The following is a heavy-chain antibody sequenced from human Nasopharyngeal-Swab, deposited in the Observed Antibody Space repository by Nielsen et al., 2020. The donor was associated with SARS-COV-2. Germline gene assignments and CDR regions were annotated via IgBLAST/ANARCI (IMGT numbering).Heavy chain of an antibody. V-gene: IGHV3-23*01. J-gene: IGHJ4*02. Sequence: GESLKISCAASGITFSCYAMSWLRQTPGEGLEWVSSFSGSSGKTYYADYVKGRFTISRDTSKNTLYLQMNSLRADDTAFYYCAKDGGGWYTSGWYYFDYWGQGTLVTVSS. CDR1: GITFSCYA. D-gene: IGHD6-19*01. CDR3: AKDGGGWYTSGWYYFDY. CDR2: FSGSSGKT.